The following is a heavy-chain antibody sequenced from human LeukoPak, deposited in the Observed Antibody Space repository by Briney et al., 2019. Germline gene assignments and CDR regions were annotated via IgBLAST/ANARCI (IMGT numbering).Heavy chain of an antibody. CDR1: GFIFKKYW. D-gene: IGHD2-2*03. V-gene: IGHV3-7*03. Sequence: GGSLRLSCAASGFIFKKYWMNWVRQVPGKGLECLANIKEDGSETYYADSVKGRFTISRDNARNTLYLQMNSLRAEDTAVYYCTRDRAGYCSTTNCPWGQGTLVTVSS. CDR2: IKEDGSET. J-gene: IGHJ5*02. CDR3: TRDRAGYCSTTNCP.